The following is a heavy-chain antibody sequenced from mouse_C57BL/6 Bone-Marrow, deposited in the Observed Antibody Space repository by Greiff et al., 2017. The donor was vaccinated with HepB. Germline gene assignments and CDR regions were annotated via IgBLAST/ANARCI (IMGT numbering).Heavy chain of an antibody. D-gene: IGHD1-1*01. CDR3: ARPTTVVATNYFDY. J-gene: IGHJ2*01. Sequence: VQLKESGPVLVKPGASVKMSCKASGYTFTDYYMNWVKQSHGKSLEWIGVINPYNGGTSYNQKFKGKATLTVDKSSSTAYMELNSLTSEDSAVYYCARPTTVVATNYFDYWGQGTTLTVSS. V-gene: IGHV1-19*01. CDR1: GYTFTDYY. CDR2: INPYNGGT.